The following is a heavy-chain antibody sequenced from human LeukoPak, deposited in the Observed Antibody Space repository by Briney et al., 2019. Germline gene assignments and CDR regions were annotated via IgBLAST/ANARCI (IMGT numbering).Heavy chain of an antibody. CDR2: IHSGGDT. Sequence: GGSLRLSCAASGFAFSSYGMHWVRQAPGKGLEWVSLIHSGGDTYYADSVKGRFIISRDNSKNTLYLQMNSLRAEDTAVYYCARDLGSLGYFDYWGQGTLVTVSS. V-gene: IGHV3-53*01. D-gene: IGHD3-16*01. CDR3: ARDLGSLGYFDY. J-gene: IGHJ4*02. CDR1: GFAFSSYG.